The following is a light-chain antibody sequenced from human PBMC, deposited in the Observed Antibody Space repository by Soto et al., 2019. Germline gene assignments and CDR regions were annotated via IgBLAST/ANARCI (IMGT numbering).Light chain of an antibody. J-gene: IGKJ1*01. CDR3: QQYESFPRT. Sequence: DIPMTQSPSTLSASVGDRVTITCRASQSINNWLAWYQQKPGKAPKLFIFKASTLESGVPSRFSGSGSGTEFTLSISSLQPDDFATYFCQQYESFPRTFGQGTKVDIK. CDR1: QSINNW. V-gene: IGKV1-5*03. CDR2: KAS.